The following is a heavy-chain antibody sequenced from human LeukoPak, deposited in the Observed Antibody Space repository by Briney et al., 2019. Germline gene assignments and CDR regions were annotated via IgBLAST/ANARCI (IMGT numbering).Heavy chain of an antibody. CDR3: ARGGRWFDP. V-gene: IGHV4-59*01. J-gene: IGHJ5*02. Sequence: SETLSLTCTVSGGSISSYYWSWIRQPPGKGLEWIGYIYYSGSTNYNPSLKSRVTISVDTSKNQFSLKLSSVTAADTAVYYCARGGRWFDPWGQGTLVTVSS. CDR1: GGSISSYY. CDR2: IYYSGST.